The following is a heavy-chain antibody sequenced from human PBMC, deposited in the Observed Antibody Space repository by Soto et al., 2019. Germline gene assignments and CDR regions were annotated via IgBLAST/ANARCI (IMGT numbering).Heavy chain of an antibody. CDR2: IYYTGST. CDR1: GGSISNYY. CDR3: ARAGYSYGTGYYFDY. Sequence: QVQLQESGPGLVKPSETLSLTCTVSGGSISNYYWSWIRQPPGKGLEWIGFIYYTGSTNYIPSLKSRLTMSLHPSKNQFSLNLSSVTAADTAVYYCARAGYSYGTGYYFDYWGQGTLVTVSS. V-gene: IGHV4-59*01. J-gene: IGHJ4*02. D-gene: IGHD5-18*01.